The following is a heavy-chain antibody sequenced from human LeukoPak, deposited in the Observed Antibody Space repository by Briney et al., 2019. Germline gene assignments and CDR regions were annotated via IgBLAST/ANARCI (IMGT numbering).Heavy chain of an antibody. D-gene: IGHD3-3*01. J-gene: IGHJ6*03. V-gene: IGHV4-30-4*08. Sequence: SETLSLTCTVSGGSISSGDYYWSWIRQPPGKGLEWIGYIYYSGSTYYNPSLKSRVTISVDTSKNQFSLKLSSVTAADTAVYYCARVMTYYDFWSGYYVDYYYYYMDVWSKGTTVTVSS. CDR2: IYYSGST. CDR1: GGSISSGDYY. CDR3: ARVMTYYDFWSGYYVDYYYYYMDV.